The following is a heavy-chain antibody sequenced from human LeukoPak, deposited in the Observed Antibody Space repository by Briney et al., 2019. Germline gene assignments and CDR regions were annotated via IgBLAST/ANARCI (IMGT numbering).Heavy chain of an antibody. CDR3: AKDAMDCTNGVCYDDNWFDP. Sequence: PGGSLRLSCAASGFTFRTYSMHWVRQAPGKGLEWVSAISGSGGSTYYADSVKGRFTISRDNSKNTLYLQMNSLRAEDTAVYYCAKDAMDCTNGVCYDDNWFDPWGQGTLVTVSS. D-gene: IGHD2-8*01. CDR1: GFTFRTYS. CDR2: ISGSGGST. J-gene: IGHJ5*02. V-gene: IGHV3-23*01.